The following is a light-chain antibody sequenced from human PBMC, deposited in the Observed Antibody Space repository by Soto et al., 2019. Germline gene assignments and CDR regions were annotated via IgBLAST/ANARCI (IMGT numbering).Light chain of an antibody. J-gene: IGLJ1*01. CDR2: EGS. CDR3: CAHAGSSTSLYV. V-gene: IGLV2-23*01. Sequence: QSVLTQPPSASGSPGQSVTISCTGTSRDVGSYNLVSWYQQYPGKAPKLMIYEGSKRPSGVSNRFSGSKSGNTASLTISGLQAEDEADYYCCAHAGSSTSLYVFGTGTKVTVL. CDR1: SRDVGSYNL.